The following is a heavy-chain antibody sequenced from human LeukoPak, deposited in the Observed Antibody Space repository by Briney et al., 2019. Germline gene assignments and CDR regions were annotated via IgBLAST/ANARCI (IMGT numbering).Heavy chain of an antibody. V-gene: IGHV6-1*01. CDR3: ARVSASYSPDQ. Sequence: SQTLSLTCAISGYSVSSTSATRNWITQSPSRDLEGRGRTYYRSKWYNDYAGAVKSRITINPDTANNQFSMQLNSVAPEDKACYYGARVSASYSPDQWGQGTLVTVSS. CDR1: GYSVSSTSAT. J-gene: IGHJ5*02. CDR2: TYYRSKWYN. D-gene: IGHD1-26*01.